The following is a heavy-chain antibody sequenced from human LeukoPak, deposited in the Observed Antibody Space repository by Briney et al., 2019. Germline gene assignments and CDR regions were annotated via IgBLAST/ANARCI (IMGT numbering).Heavy chain of an antibody. J-gene: IGHJ4*02. CDR3: RGDYAFDY. CDR1: GYSISSGYY. D-gene: IGHD4-17*01. CDR2: IYYSGST. V-gene: IGHV4-38-2*02. Sequence: PSEALSLTCTVSGYSISSGYYWAWIRQPPGKGLEWIGSIYYSGSTYYNPSLKSRVTISVDTSKNQFSLKLSSVTAADTAVYYCRGDYAFDYWGQGTLVTVSS.